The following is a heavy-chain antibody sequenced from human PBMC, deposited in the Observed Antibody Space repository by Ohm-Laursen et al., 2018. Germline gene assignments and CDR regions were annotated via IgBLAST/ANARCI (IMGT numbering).Heavy chain of an antibody. CDR2: ISGSGGST. J-gene: IGHJ4*02. CDR3: ARVQWYYDSSGSQHYFDY. V-gene: IGHV3-23*01. Sequence: GSLRPSCAASGFTFSSYAMSWVRQAPGKGLEWVSAISGSGGSTYYADSVKGRFTISRDNSKNTLYLQMNSLRAEDTAVYYCARVQWYYDSSGSQHYFDYWGQGTLVTVSS. D-gene: IGHD3-22*01. CDR1: GFTFSSYA.